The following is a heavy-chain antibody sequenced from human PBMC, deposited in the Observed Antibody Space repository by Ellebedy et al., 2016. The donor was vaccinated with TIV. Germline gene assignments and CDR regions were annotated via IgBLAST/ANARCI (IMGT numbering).Heavy chain of an antibody. V-gene: IGHV3-7*03. CDR1: GFTFSSYW. CDR3: ARDGMITFGGVIVLYYYGMDV. Sequence: PGGSLRLSCAASGFTFSSYWMSWVRQAPGKGLEWVANIKQDGSEKYYVDSVKGRFTISRDNAKNSLYLQMNSLRAEDTAVYYCARDGMITFGGVIVLYYYGMDVWGQGTTVTVSS. D-gene: IGHD3-16*02. CDR2: IKQDGSEK. J-gene: IGHJ6*02.